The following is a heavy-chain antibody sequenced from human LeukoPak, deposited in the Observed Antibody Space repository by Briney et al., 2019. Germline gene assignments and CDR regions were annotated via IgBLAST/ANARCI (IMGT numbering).Heavy chain of an antibody. V-gene: IGHV4-34*01. CDR1: GGSFSGYY. CDR2: INHSGST. Sequence: SETLSLTCAVYGGSFSGYYWSWIRQPPGKGLEWIGEINHSGSTNYNPSLKSRVTISVDTSKNQFSLKLSSVTAADTAVYYCARFAGTMSHYYYGMDVWGQGTTVTVSS. J-gene: IGHJ6*02. D-gene: IGHD1-7*01. CDR3: ARFAGTMSHYYYGMDV.